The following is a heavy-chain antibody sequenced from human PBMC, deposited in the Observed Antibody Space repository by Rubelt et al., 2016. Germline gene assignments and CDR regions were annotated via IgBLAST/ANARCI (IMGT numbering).Heavy chain of an antibody. CDR2: INPSGGST. J-gene: IGHJ4*02. Sequence: QVQLVQSGAEVKKPGASVEVSCKASGYTFTSYYMHWVRQAPGQGLEWMGIINPSGGSTSYAQKFQGRVTMTREPSTSTVYMELSSLRSEDTAVYYGARTKTVEMATIPLAYWGQGTLVTVSS. V-gene: IGHV1-46*01. CDR3: ARTKTVEMATIPLAY. D-gene: IGHD5-24*01. CDR1: GYTFTSYY.